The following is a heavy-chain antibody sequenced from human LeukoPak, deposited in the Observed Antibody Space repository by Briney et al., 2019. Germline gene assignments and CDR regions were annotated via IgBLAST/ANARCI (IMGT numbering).Heavy chain of an antibody. V-gene: IGHV4-59*01. J-gene: IGHJ6*03. Sequence: SETLSLTCIVSGDSIRDYYWTWIRQPPGKGLEGIGYIFYSGRNNYNPSLKSRVTISLDTSKNQFSLKLRSVTAADTAVYYCARGDTYYYYMDVWGKGTTVTVSS. CDR1: GDSIRDYY. CDR3: ARGDTYYYYMDV. CDR2: IFYSGRN.